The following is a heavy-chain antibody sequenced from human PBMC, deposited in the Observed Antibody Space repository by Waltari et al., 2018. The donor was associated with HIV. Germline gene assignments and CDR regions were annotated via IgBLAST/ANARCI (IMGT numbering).Heavy chain of an antibody. CDR2: INPNSGNT. Sequence: QVQLVQSGAEVKTPGASVKVSCKASGYTFTSYDINWVRQATGQGLERMGWINPNSGNTGYAQKFQGRVTMTRNASITTAYMELSSLRSEDTAVYFCARGIPAGRYETLTGQDYWGQGTLVTVSS. CDR3: ARGIPAGRYETLTGQDY. V-gene: IGHV1-8*01. CDR1: GYTFTSYD. D-gene: IGHD3-9*01. J-gene: IGHJ4*02.